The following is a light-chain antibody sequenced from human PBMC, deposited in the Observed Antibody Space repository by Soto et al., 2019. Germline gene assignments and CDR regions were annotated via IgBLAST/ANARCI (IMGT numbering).Light chain of an antibody. J-gene: IGKJ3*01. V-gene: IGKV1-5*01. CDR1: QSIGSW. CDR3: QYYNIPFT. CDR2: DAS. Sequence: DIQMTQSPSTLSSSVGDRVTITCRASQSIGSWLAWYQQKSGKAPKLLIYDASSLESGVPSRFSGSGSGTEFTLTISSPQPDDFATYYCQYYNIPFTFGPGTKVDIK.